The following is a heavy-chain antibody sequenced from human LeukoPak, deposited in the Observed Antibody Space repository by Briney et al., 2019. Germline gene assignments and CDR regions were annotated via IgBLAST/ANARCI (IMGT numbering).Heavy chain of an antibody. CDR1: GFTFSSYA. D-gene: IGHD4-11*01. CDR3: ARAAGDYSFNYYYYYGMDV. J-gene: IGHJ6*02. V-gene: IGHV3-30-3*01. CDR2: ISYDGSNK. Sequence: GGSLRLSCAASGFTFSSYAMHWVRQAPGKGLEWGAVISYDGSNKYYADSVKGRFTIPRDNSKNTLYLQMNSLRAEDTAVYYCARAAGDYSFNYYYYYGMDVWGQGTTVTVSS.